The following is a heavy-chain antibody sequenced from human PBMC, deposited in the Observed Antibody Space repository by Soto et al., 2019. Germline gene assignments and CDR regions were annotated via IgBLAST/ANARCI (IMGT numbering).Heavy chain of an antibody. V-gene: IGHV4-39*01. J-gene: IGHJ6*02. CDR2: IYYSGST. CDR1: GGSISSSSYY. Sequence: QLQLQESGPGLVKPSETLSLTCTVSGGSISSSSYYWGWIRQPPGKGLEWIGSIYYSGSTYYNPSLKSRVTISVDTSKNQFPLKLSSVTAAATAVYYCARLLRHNYYGMDVWGQGTTVTVSS. CDR3: ARLLRHNYYGMDV. D-gene: IGHD5-12*01.